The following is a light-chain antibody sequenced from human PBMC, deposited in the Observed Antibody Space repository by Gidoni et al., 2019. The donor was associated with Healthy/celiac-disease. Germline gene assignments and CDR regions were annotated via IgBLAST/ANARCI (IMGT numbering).Light chain of an antibody. V-gene: IGKV3-11*01. CDR3: QQRSNGPPT. CDR1: QSVSSY. Sequence: IVLTQSPATLSLSPGARATLPCRASQSVSSYLAWYQQKPGQAPRLLIYDASNRATGIPARFSGSGSGTDFTLTISSLEPEDFAVYYCQQRSNGPPTFGQGTKLEIK. J-gene: IGKJ2*01. CDR2: DAS.